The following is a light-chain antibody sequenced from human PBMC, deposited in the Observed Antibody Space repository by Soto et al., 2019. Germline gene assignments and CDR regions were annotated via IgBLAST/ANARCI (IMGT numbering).Light chain of an antibody. CDR3: QQYDNSPLT. J-gene: IGKJ4*01. CDR2: GAS. Sequence: EIVLTQSPGTLSLSPGERATLSCRASQSVISSFLAWYQQKPGQAPRLLIYGASSRATGIPDRFSGSGSGKDFTLTISRLEPEDFAVYYCQQYDNSPLTFGGGTKVESK. CDR1: QSVISSF. V-gene: IGKV3-20*01.